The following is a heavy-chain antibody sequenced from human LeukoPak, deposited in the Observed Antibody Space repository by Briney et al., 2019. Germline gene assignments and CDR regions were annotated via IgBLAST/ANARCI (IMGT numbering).Heavy chain of an antibody. Sequence: GGSLRLSCAASGFTFSSYAMSWVRQAPGKGLEWVSAISGSGGSTYYTDSGKGRFTISRDNSKNTVYLEIDNLRAEDTAVYYCAKCMSGTGVCLNFDSWGQGILVTVSS. V-gene: IGHV3-23*01. CDR3: AKCMSGTGVCLNFDS. CDR2: ISGSGGST. J-gene: IGHJ4*02. CDR1: GFTFSSYA. D-gene: IGHD2-8*02.